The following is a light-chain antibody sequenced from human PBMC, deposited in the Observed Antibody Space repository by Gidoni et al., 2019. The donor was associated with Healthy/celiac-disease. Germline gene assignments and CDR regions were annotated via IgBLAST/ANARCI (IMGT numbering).Light chain of an antibody. CDR2: EVS. CDR1: SSDVGGCNY. V-gene: IGLV2-8*01. J-gene: IGLJ2*01. Sequence: QSALTQPPSASGSPGQSVTISCTGTSSDVGGCNYFAWYQQNPGKAPKLMIYEVSKRPPGVPDRFSGSKSGNTASLTVSGLQAEDEADYYCSSYAGSNNLVFGGGTKLTVL. CDR3: SSYAGSNNLV.